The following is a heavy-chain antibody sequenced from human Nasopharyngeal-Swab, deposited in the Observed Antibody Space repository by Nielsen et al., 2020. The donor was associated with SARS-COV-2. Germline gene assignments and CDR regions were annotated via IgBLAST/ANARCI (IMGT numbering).Heavy chain of an antibody. J-gene: IGHJ4*02. CDR1: GGSFSGYY. CDR2: INHSGST. V-gene: IGHV4-34*01. CDR3: AREGNSGFDY. D-gene: IGHD1-26*01. Sequence: SETLSLTCAVYGGSFSGYYWSWIRQPPGKGLEWIGEINHSGSTNYNPSLKSRVTISVDTSKNQFSLKLSSVTVADTAVYYCAREGNSGFDYWGQGTLVTVSS.